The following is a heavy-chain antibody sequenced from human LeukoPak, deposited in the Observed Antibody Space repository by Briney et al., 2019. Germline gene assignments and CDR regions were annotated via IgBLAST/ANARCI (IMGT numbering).Heavy chain of an antibody. Sequence: ASVTVSCTASGYTFNSHGVSWVRQAPGQGLEWVGWISGYNGKTNYAQKFQGRVTMTTDTSTSTAYMELTSLRPDDTAVYYCARAYHYDSSGYYIPTEFDSWGQGALVTVSS. J-gene: IGHJ4*02. CDR1: GYTFNSHG. CDR2: ISGYNGKT. CDR3: ARAYHYDSSGYYIPTEFDS. V-gene: IGHV1-18*01. D-gene: IGHD3-22*01.